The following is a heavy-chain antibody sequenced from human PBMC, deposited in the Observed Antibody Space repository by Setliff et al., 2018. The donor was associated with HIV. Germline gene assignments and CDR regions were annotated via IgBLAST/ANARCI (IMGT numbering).Heavy chain of an antibody. V-gene: IGHV4-39*07. J-gene: IGHJ5*02. CDR2: IYYSGST. Sequence: TETLSLTCTVSGGSISSSSYYWGWIRQPPGKGLEWIGSIYYSGSTYYNPSLKSRITISVDTSKKQCSLKLSSVTAAHTAVYYCARVGDYGSGGWFDPWGQGTLVTVSS. CDR3: ARVGDYGSGGWFDP. CDR1: GGSISSSSYY. D-gene: IGHD3-10*01.